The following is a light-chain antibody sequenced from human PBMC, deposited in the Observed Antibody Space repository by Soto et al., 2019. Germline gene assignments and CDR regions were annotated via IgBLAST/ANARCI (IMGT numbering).Light chain of an antibody. CDR1: QSVRSRY. V-gene: IGKV3-20*01. J-gene: IGKJ4*01. Sequence: EIVLTPSPGTLSLSPGERATLSCRSSQSVRSRYIAWYQQTPGQAPRLLIYAASSRATCIPDRFDGSGSGTDFITNSNRLEPEDFTVYYCQHYVTSPPLPFGGGAKVKIK. CDR2: AAS. CDR3: QHYVTSPPLP.